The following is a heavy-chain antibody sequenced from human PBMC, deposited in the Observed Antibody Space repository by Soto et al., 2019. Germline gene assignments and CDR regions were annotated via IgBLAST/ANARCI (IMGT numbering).Heavy chain of an antibody. D-gene: IGHD3-22*01. Sequence: VQLVESGGGLVQPGGSLRLSCAASGFTFSSYSMNWVRQAPGKGLEWVSYISSSSTIYYADSVKGQFTISRDNAKNSLYLQMNSLRDEDTAVYYCARDMGSRFYSYGMDVWGQGTTVTVSS. CDR3: ARDMGSRFYSYGMDV. V-gene: IGHV3-48*02. J-gene: IGHJ6*02. CDR1: GFTFSSYS. CDR2: ISSSSTI.